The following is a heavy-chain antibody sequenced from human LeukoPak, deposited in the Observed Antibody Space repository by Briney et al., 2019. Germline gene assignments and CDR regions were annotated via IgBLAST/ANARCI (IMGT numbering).Heavy chain of an antibody. CDR3: ARGYYGSGSYWGWDY. Sequence: SETLSLTCSVSGGSISSYYWSWIRQPPGKGLEWIGYIYYSGTTTYNPSLKSRVTISVDTSKNQFSLKLSAVTAADTAVYYCARGYYGSGSYWGWDYWGQGTLSPSPQ. CDR1: GGSISSYY. V-gene: IGHV4-59*12. J-gene: IGHJ4*02. D-gene: IGHD3-10*01. CDR2: IYYSGTT.